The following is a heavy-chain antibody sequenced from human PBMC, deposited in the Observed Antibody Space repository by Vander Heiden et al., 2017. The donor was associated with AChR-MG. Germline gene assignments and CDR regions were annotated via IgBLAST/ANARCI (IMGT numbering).Heavy chain of an antibody. J-gene: IGHJ4*02. V-gene: IGHV3-20*01. CDR2: INWNGGST. Sequence: EVQLVESGGGVVRPGGSLRLSCAASGFTFDDYGMSWVRQAPGKGLEWVSGINWNGGSTGYADSVKGRFTISRDNAKNSLYLQMNSLRAEDTALYHCARWEDYYDSSGYYRYFDYWGQGTLVTVSS. D-gene: IGHD3-22*01. CDR3: ARWEDYYDSSGYYRYFDY. CDR1: GFTFDDYG.